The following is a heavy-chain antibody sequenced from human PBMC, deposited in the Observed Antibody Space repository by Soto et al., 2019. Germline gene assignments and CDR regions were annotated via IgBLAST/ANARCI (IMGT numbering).Heavy chain of an antibody. J-gene: IGHJ3*02. Sequence: SGTLSPTCPDPRGSISRYYWSWIRQPPGKGLEWIGYIYYSGSTNYNPSLKSRVTISVDTSKNQFSLKLSSVTAADTAVYYCATRGTTGAFDIRGQGTRV. V-gene: IGHV4-59*01. CDR1: RGSISRYY. CDR3: ATRGTTGAFDI. CDR2: IYYSGST. D-gene: IGHD1-7*01.